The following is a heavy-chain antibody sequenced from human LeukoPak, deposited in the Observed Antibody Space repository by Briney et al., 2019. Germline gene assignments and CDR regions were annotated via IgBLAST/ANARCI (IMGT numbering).Heavy chain of an antibody. CDR2: ISGSGGST. D-gene: IGHD6-13*01. CDR3: AKVSGSSWYMCDY. Sequence: GGSLRLSCTASGFTFSSYAMSWVRQAPGKGLEWVSAISGSGGSTYYADSVKGRFTISRDNSKNTLYLQMNSLRAEDTAVYYCAKVSGSSWYMCDYWGQGTLVTVSS. V-gene: IGHV3-23*01. CDR1: GFTFSSYA. J-gene: IGHJ4*02.